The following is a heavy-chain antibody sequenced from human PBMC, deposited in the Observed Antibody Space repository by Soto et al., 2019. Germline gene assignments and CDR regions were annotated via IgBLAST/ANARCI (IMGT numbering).Heavy chain of an antibody. CDR1: GFTFSSYA. Sequence: GGSLRLSCSASGFTFSSYAMHWVRQAPGKGLEYVSAISSNGGSTYYADSVKGRFTISRDNSKNTLYLQMSSLRAEDTAVYYCVLYDFWSGYYGDAFDIWGQGTMVTVSS. CDR3: VLYDFWSGYYGDAFDI. V-gene: IGHV3-64D*08. CDR2: ISSNGGST. D-gene: IGHD3-3*01. J-gene: IGHJ3*02.